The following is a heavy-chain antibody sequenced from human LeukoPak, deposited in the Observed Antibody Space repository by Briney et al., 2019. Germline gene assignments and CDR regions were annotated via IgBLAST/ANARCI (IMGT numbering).Heavy chain of an antibody. J-gene: IGHJ4*02. CDR2: IIPIFGAA. D-gene: IGHD3-3*01. CDR1: GGTFSSYA. V-gene: IGHV1-69*13. Sequence: SVKVSCKASGGTFSSYAISWVRQAPGQGLEWVGGIIPIFGAANYAQKFQGRVTITADESTSTAYMELSSLRSEDTAVYYCARGQTIEDAGLDYWGQGTLVTVSS. CDR3: ARGQTIEDAGLDY.